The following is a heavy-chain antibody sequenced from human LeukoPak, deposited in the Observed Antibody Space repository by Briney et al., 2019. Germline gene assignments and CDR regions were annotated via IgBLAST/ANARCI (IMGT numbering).Heavy chain of an antibody. V-gene: IGHV4-39*01. CDR3: ARLGDTYYFDY. J-gene: IGHJ4*02. Sequence: MPSETLSLTCTVSGGSISSSSYYWGWIRQPPGKGLEWIGSIYYSGSTYYNPSLKSRVTISVDTSKNQFSLKLSSVTAADTAVYYCARLGDTYYFDYWGQGTLVTVSS. CDR2: IYYSGST. D-gene: IGHD5-18*01. CDR1: GGSISSSSYY.